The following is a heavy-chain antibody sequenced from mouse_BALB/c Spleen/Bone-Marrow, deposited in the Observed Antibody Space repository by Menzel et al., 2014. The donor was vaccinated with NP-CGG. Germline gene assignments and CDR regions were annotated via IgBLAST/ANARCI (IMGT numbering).Heavy chain of an antibody. CDR3: TRDNNEAMDY. D-gene: IGHD1-3*01. J-gene: IGHJ4*01. Sequence: VQLQQSGADLAKPGASMKMSCKASGYTFTNYWMHWVKQRPGQGLEWIGNINPSTGYTEYNQKFRDKATLTADKSSSTAYMQRSRLXSXDSAVYYXTRDNNEAMDYWGQGTSVTVSS. CDR1: GYTFTNYW. V-gene: IGHV1-7*01. CDR2: INPSTGYT.